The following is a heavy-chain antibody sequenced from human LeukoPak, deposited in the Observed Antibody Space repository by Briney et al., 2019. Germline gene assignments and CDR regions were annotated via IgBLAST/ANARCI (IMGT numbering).Heavy chain of an antibody. J-gene: IGHJ5*02. Sequence: ASVKVSCKASGYTFTSYYMHWVRQAPGQGLEGMGIINPSGVSTIYAQIFQGRVTITRDTSTSTVYMALSSLRSEDTAVYYCARGLGIGWFDPWGQGTLVTVSS. V-gene: IGHV1-46*01. CDR3: ARGLGIGWFDP. D-gene: IGHD7-27*01. CDR2: INPSGVST. CDR1: GYTFTSYY.